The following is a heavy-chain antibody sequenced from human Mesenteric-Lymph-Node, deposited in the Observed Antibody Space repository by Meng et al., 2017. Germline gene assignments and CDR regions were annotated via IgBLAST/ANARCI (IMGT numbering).Heavy chain of an antibody. J-gene: IGHJ4*02. V-gene: IGHV1-69*05. CDR3: ARDLEGYSSGWNLDY. CDR2: IIPIFGTA. D-gene: IGHD6-19*01. Sequence: SVKVSCKASGGTFSSYAISWVRQAPGQGLEWMGGIIPIFGTANYAQKFQGRVTITTDESTSTAYMERSSLRSEDTAVYCCARDLEGYSSGWNLDYWGQGTLVTVSS. CDR1: GGTFSSYA.